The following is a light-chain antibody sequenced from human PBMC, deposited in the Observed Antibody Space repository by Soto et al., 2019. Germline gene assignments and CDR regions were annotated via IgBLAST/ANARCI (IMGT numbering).Light chain of an antibody. CDR1: SSDVGGYNY. CDR3: SSYAGSNNLG. J-gene: IGLJ1*01. Sequence: QSALTQPPSASGSPGQSVTISCTGTSSDVGGYNYVSWYQQHPGKAPKLIIYEVTKRPSGVPDRFSGSKSGNTASLTVSGLQAEDEADYYCSSYAGSNNLGFGTGTKLTVL. CDR2: EVT. V-gene: IGLV2-8*01.